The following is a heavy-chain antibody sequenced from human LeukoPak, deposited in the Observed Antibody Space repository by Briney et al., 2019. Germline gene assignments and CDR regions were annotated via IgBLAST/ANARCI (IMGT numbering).Heavy chain of an antibody. V-gene: IGHV3-43*02. CDR3: AKDKYDILTGPFDY. Sequence: GGSLRLSCAASGLTFDDYAKHWVRQAPGKGLEWVSLISGDGGSTYYADSVKGRFTISRDNSKNSLYLQMNSLRTEDTALYYCAKDKYDILTGPFDYWGQGTLVTVSS. CDR1: GLTFDDYA. CDR2: ISGDGGST. D-gene: IGHD3-9*01. J-gene: IGHJ4*02.